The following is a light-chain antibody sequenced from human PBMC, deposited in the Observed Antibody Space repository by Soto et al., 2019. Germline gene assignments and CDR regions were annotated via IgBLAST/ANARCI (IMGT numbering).Light chain of an antibody. J-gene: IGKJ2*01. CDR2: AAS. CDR3: QQSYSTPHT. CDR1: QSISSY. V-gene: IGKV1-39*01. Sequence: DIQMTQSPSSLSASVGDRVTITCRASQSISSYLNWYQQKPGKAPKLLIYAASNLQSGVPSRFSGRGSGTDFPLTISSLQPEDFATYHCQQSYSTPHTFGQGTKVDIK.